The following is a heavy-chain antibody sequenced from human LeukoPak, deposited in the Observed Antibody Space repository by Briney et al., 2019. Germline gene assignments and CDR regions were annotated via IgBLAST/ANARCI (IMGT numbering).Heavy chain of an antibody. CDR3: TSIRLRGFTMVRGIRDYYMDV. Sequence: GGSLRLSYAASGFTFSSYSMNWVRQAPGKGLEWVGRIRSKANSYATAYAASVKGRFTISRDDSKNTAYLQMNSLKTEDTAVYYCTSIRLRGFTMVRGIRDYYMDVWGKGPRSPSP. J-gene: IGHJ6*03. CDR1: GFTFSSYS. D-gene: IGHD3-10*01. V-gene: IGHV3-73*01. CDR2: IRSKANSYAT.